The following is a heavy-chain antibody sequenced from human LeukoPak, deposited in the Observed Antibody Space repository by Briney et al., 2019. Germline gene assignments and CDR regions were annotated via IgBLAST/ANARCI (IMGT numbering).Heavy chain of an antibody. D-gene: IGHD2-21*02. V-gene: IGHV4-38-2*02. CDR1: GYSISSGYY. CDR3: ARRGGDWGLAFRDAFDI. Sequence: NPSETLSLTCTVSGYSISSGYYWGWIRQPPGKGLEWIGSIYHSGSTYYNPSLKSRVTISVDTSKNQFSLKLSSVTAADTAVYYCARRGGDWGLAFRDAFDIWGQGTMVTVSS. CDR2: IYHSGST. J-gene: IGHJ3*02.